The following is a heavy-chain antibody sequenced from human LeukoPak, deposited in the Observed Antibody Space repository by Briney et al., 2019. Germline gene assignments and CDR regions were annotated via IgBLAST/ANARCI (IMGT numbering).Heavy chain of an antibody. J-gene: IGHJ4*02. V-gene: IGHV4-61*02. Sequence: PSQTLSLTCTVSGGSINSGSHHWNWIRQPAGKGLEWIGRIYASGTNYNPSLKSRVTISVDTSKNQFSLKLSSVTAADTAVYYCAREYRSGYDDKIDYWGQGTLVTVSS. D-gene: IGHD3-22*01. CDR3: AREYRSGYDDKIDY. CDR1: GGSINSGSHH. CDR2: IYASGT.